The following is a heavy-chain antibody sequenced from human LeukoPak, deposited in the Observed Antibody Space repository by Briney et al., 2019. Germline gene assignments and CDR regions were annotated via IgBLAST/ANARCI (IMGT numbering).Heavy chain of an antibody. V-gene: IGHV3-21*01. D-gene: IGHD3-3*01. CDR3: ARDSEAYYDFWSGNFDY. Sequence: GGSLRLSCGASGFTFSSYSMNWVRQAPGKGLEWVSSISSSSSYIYYADSVKGRFTISRDNAKNSLYLQMNSLRAEDTAVYYCARDSEAYYDFWSGNFDYWGQGTLVTVSS. CDR1: GFTFSSYS. CDR2: ISSSSSYI. J-gene: IGHJ4*02.